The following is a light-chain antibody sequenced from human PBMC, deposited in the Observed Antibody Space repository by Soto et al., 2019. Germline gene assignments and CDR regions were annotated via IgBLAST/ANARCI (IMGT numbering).Light chain of an antibody. CDR3: QQYDSYSSGP. CDR1: QSISSW. CDR2: KAS. Sequence: DIQMTPSPSTLSASVVDRVTITCRASQSISSWLAWYQQKPGKAPKLLIYKASTLKSGVPSRFSGSGSGTEFTLTISSLQPDDFATYYCQQYDSYSSGPFGQGTKVDIK. V-gene: IGKV1-5*03. J-gene: IGKJ1*01.